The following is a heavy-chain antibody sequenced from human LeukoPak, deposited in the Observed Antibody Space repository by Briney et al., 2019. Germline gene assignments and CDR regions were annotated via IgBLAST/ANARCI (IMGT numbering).Heavy chain of an antibody. D-gene: IGHD4-17*01. V-gene: IGHV3-74*01. CDR2: INNDGSST. J-gene: IGHJ5*02. Sequence: PGGSLILSCAASGFTFSTYGMHWVRQSPGKGLVWVSRINNDGSSTTYADSVKGRFTISRDNAKSTLYLQMNSLRADDTAVYYCAREVSGDPWHNWLDPWGQGSLVTVSS. CDR1: GFTFSTYG. CDR3: AREVSGDPWHNWLDP.